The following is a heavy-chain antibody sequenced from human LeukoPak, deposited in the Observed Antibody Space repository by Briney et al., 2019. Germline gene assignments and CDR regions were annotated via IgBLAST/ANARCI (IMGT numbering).Heavy chain of an antibody. CDR3: ARAYSGTYGLGYYYMDV. CDR1: GFTFSSFS. J-gene: IGHJ6*03. V-gene: IGHV3-21*01. Sequence: TGGSLRLSCAASGFTFSSFSMNWVRQAPGKGLEWVSSISSSSSYIYYADSVKGRFTISRHNAKNSLYLQMNSLRAEDTAVYYCARAYSGTYGLGYYYMDVWGKGTTVTVSS. CDR2: ISSSSSYI. D-gene: IGHD1-26*01.